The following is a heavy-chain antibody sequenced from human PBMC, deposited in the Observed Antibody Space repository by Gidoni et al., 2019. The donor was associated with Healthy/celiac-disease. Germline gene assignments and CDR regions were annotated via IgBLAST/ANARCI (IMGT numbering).Heavy chain of an antibody. CDR2: TYYRSKWYN. D-gene: IGHD6-19*01. Sequence: QVQLPQSGPGLVKPSQTLSLTCAIYGDSVSLNSAAWNWIRQSPSRGLEWLGRTYYRSKWYNDYAVSEKSRITINPDTSKNQFSLQLNSVTPEDTAVYYCARERYSSGWYVRYEFDYWGQGTLVTVSS. V-gene: IGHV6-1*01. CDR3: ARERYSSGWYVRYEFDY. J-gene: IGHJ4*02. CDR1: GDSVSLNSAA.